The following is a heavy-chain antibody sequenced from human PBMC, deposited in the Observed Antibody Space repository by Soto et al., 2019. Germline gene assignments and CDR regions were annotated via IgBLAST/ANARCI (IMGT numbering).Heavy chain of an antibody. D-gene: IGHD4-17*01. CDR1: GGSISSGGYY. J-gene: IGHJ4*02. Sequence: SETLSLTCTVSGGSISSGGYYWSWIRQHPGKGLEWIGYIYYSGSTYYNPSLKSRVTISVDTSKNQFSLKLSSVTAADTAVYYCARAGGDYVYYFDYWGQGTLVTVSS. CDR3: ARAGGDYVYYFDY. CDR2: IYYSGST. V-gene: IGHV4-31*03.